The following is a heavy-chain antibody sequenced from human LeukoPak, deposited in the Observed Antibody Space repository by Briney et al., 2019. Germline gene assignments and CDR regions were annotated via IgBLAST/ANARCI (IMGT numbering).Heavy chain of an antibody. D-gene: IGHD4-17*01. Sequence: WIGYIYYSGSTNYNPSLKSRVTISVDTSKNQFSLKLSSVTAADTAVYYCARERRDYGYFDYWGQGTLVTVSS. CDR2: IYYSGST. CDR3: ARERRDYGYFDY. V-gene: IGHV4-59*01. J-gene: IGHJ4*02.